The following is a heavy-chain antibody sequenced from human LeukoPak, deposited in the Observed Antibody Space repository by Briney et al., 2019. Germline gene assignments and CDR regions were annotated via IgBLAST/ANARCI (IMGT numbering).Heavy chain of an antibody. CDR1: GYTFTDYY. Sequence: GASVKVSCKASGYTFTDYYMHWVRQAPGQGLEWMGWINLNSGGTNFAQRFQGRATMTRDTSISTAYMDLSRLISDDTAVYYCARDAGYCTGGSCWYFDHWGQGTLVTVSS. J-gene: IGHJ4*02. D-gene: IGHD2-15*01. CDR3: ARDAGYCTGGSCWYFDH. V-gene: IGHV1-2*02. CDR2: INLNSGGT.